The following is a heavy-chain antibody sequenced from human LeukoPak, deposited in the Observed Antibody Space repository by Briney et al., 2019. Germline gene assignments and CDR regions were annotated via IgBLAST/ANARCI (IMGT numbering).Heavy chain of an antibody. CDR2: IYYSGST. V-gene: IGHV4-59*08. D-gene: IGHD4-17*01. CDR3: ARHGGTTVSFEY. Sequence: SETLSLTCTVSGGSISSYYWSWIRQPPGKGLEWIGYIYYSGSTNYNPSLKSRVTISVDTSKNQFSLKLSSVTAADTAVYYCARHGGTTVSFEYWGQGTLVTVSS. CDR1: GGSISSYY. J-gene: IGHJ4*02.